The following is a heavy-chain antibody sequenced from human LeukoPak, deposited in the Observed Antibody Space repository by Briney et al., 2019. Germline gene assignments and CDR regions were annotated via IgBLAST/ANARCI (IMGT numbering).Heavy chain of an antibody. J-gene: IGHJ6*02. CDR3: AREITMVRGVIDYYGMDV. Sequence: PGGSLRLSCAASGFTFSSYSMTWVRQAPGKGLEWVSSISSSSYIYYADSVKGRFTISRDNAKNSLYLQMNSLRAEDTAVYYCAREITMVRGVIDYYGMDVWGQGTTVTVSS. V-gene: IGHV3-21*01. CDR2: ISSSSYI. D-gene: IGHD3-10*01. CDR1: GFTFSSYS.